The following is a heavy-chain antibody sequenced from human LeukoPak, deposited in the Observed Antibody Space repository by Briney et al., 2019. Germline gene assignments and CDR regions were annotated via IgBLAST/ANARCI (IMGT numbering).Heavy chain of an antibody. D-gene: IGHD3-22*01. CDR3: ARAQYYYDSSGYYYPDYFDY. CDR1: GGTFSSYA. J-gene: IGHJ4*02. V-gene: IGHV1-69*05. Sequence: GASVKVSCKASGGTFSSYAISWVRQAPGQGLEWMGGIIPIFGTANYAQKFQGRVKITTDESTSTAYMELSSLRSEDTAVYYRARAQYYYDSSGYYYPDYFDYWGQGTLVTVSS. CDR2: IIPIFGTA.